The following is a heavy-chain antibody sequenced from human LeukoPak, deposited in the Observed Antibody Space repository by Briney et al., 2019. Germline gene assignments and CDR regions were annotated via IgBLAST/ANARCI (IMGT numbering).Heavy chain of an antibody. CDR2: INHSGST. J-gene: IGHJ4*02. D-gene: IGHD4-17*01. Sequence: SETLSLTCAVYGGSFSGYYWSWIRQPPGKGLEWIGEINHSGSTNYNPSLKSRVTISVDKSKNQFSLKLSSVTAADTAVYYCARDSTVTRKIDYWGQGTLVTVSS. V-gene: IGHV4-34*01. CDR1: GGSFSGYY. CDR3: ARDSTVTRKIDY.